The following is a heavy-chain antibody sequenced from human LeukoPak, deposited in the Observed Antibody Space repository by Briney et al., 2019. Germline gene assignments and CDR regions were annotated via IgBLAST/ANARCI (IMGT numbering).Heavy chain of an antibody. CDR3: ARHGPEYSSSPYYYYYMDV. CDR1: GGSISSSSYY. D-gene: IGHD6-6*01. J-gene: IGHJ6*03. V-gene: IGHV4-39*01. Sequence: SETLSLTCTVSGGSISSSSYYWGWIRQPPGKGLEWIGSIYYSGSTYYNPSLKSRVTISVDTSKNQFSLKLSSVTAADTAVYYCARHGPEYSSSPYYYYYMDVWGKGTTVTVSS. CDR2: IYYSGST.